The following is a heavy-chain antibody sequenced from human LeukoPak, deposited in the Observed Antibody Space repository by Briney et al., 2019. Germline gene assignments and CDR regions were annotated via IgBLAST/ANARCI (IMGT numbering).Heavy chain of an antibody. CDR1: GYIFTSYA. CDR2: KNPNRGIT. Sequence: ASLKVSCKASGYIFTSYAINWVRQATGQGLEWMEWKNPNRGITGYAQKFQGRVPMTRNTAVSTAYMELSSLRSEDTAVYYCAILVWWTSAYGRDLGRQKTTVSVS. CDR3: AILVWWTSAYGRDL. J-gene: IGHJ6*01. V-gene: IGHV1-8*01. D-gene: IGHD3-10*01.